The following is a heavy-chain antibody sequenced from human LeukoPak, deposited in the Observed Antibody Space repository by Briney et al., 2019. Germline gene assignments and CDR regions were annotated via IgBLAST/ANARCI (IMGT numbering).Heavy chain of an antibody. D-gene: IGHD1-1*01. CDR2: SSYSGST. CDR3: ATVRWNDGDAFDI. Sequence: ASETLSLTCSVSGGSVSGGSYYWSWIREPPGKGLEWIGYSSYSGSTSYNPSLKSRVTIAVDTSKNQFSLRLRSVTAADTAVYYCATVRWNDGDAFDIWGQGTMVTVSS. J-gene: IGHJ3*02. CDR1: GGSVSGGSYY. V-gene: IGHV4-61*01.